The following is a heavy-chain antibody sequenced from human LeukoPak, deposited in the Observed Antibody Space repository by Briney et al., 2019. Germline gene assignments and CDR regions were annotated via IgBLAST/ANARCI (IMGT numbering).Heavy chain of an antibody. CDR1: GLTFSNYA. CDR3: AKDRRGNWNYVGHFDH. J-gene: IGHJ4*02. Sequence: GGSLRLSCAASGLTFSNYAMSWVRQAPGRGLEWVSTSSESGSATRYADSVKGRFTISRDNSMSTLYLQMDSLRAEDTAVYYCAKDRRGNWNYVGHFDHWGQGTLVTVSS. V-gene: IGHV3-23*01. CDR2: SSESGSAT. D-gene: IGHD1-7*01.